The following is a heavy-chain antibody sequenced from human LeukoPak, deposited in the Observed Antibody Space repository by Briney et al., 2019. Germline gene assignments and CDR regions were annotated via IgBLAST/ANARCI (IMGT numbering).Heavy chain of an antibody. Sequence: SETLSLTCTVSGGSISSYYWSWIRQHPGKGLEWIGYIYYSGSTYYNPSLKSRVTISVDTSKNQFSLKLSSVTAADTAVYYCARSDGSGTYYRNDYWGQGTPVTVSS. V-gene: IGHV4-59*06. CDR3: ARSDGSGTYYRNDY. CDR2: IYYSGST. J-gene: IGHJ4*02. CDR1: GGSISSYY. D-gene: IGHD3-10*01.